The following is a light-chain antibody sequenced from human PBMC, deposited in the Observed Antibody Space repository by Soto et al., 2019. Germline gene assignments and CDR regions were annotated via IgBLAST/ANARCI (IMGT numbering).Light chain of an antibody. J-gene: IGLJ2*01. Sequence: QLVLTQSPSASASLGASVKLTCTLSSGHSSYAIAWHQQQPEKGPRYLMKLNSDGSHSKGDGIPDRFSGSSSGAERYLTISSLQSEDEADYYCQTWGTGIGVFRGGTKLTVL. CDR1: SGHSSYA. CDR3: QTWGTGIGV. CDR2: LNSDGSH. V-gene: IGLV4-69*01.